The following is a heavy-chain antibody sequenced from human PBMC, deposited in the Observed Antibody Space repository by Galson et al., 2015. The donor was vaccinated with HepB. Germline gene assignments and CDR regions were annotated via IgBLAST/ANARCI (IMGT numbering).Heavy chain of an antibody. V-gene: IGHV3-64D*06. J-gene: IGHJ5*02. CDR3: VKGPGSAPFRNWFDP. Sequence: SLRLSCAASGFTFRSYAMHWVRQAPGKGMEYVSAISSNGGSTYYADSVKGSFTIARDNSKNKLYLQLSSLEAEDPSVYYCVKGPGSAPFRNWFDPWGQGTLVTVSS. CDR2: ISSNGGST. CDR1: GFTFRSYA.